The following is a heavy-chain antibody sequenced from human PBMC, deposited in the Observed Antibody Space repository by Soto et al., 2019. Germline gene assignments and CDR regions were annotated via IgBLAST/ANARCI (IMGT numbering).Heavy chain of an antibody. Sequence: PGGSLSLSCAASGFPFSNYAMHWVRQAPGKGLECVSAITSNGGYTDYSSSVKGRFTISRDNSKSTLYLQMGSLRAEDMAVYYCAKDRASVHGITGTPLSYGMDVWGLGTTVTVSS. V-gene: IGHV3-64*01. CDR2: ITSNGGYT. J-gene: IGHJ6*02. D-gene: IGHD1-7*01. CDR3: AKDRASVHGITGTPLSYGMDV. CDR1: GFPFSNYA.